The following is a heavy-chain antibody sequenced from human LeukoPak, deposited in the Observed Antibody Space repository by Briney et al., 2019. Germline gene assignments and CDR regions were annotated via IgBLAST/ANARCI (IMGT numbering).Heavy chain of an antibody. J-gene: IGHJ3*02. D-gene: IGHD1-26*01. Sequence: SETLSLTCAVYGGSFSGYYWSWIRQPPGKGLEWIGEINHSGSTNYNPSLKSRVTISVDTSKNQFTLKLSSVTAADTAVYYCARGRVGAKSEAFDIWGQGTMVTVSS. CDR2: INHSGST. CDR1: GGSFSGYY. CDR3: ARGRVGAKSEAFDI. V-gene: IGHV4-34*01.